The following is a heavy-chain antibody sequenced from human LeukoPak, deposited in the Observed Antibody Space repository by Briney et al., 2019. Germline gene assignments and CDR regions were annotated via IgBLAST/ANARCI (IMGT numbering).Heavy chain of an antibody. CDR2: IHNGGGET. J-gene: IGHJ4*02. Sequence: PGGSLRLSCAASGFIFGHYVMSWVRQAPGKGLEWVSSIHNGGGETYYADAVKGRFTISRDNSKNIVYLQMNSLRVEDTAVYYCAKSLYGGCDYWGQGTVVTVSS. D-gene: IGHD3-16*02. CDR1: GFIFGHYV. CDR3: AKSLYGGCDY. V-gene: IGHV3-23*01.